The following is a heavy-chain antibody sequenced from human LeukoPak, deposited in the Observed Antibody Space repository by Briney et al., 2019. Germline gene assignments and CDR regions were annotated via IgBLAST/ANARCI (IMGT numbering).Heavy chain of an antibody. Sequence: GRSLRLSCAASGFTFDDYAMHWVRQAPGKGLEWVSGISWNSGSIGYADSVKGRFTISRDNAKNSPYLQMNSLRAEDTALYYCAKCLGRSRDGMDVWGQGTTVTVSS. D-gene: IGHD3-10*02. CDR1: GFTFDDYA. CDR3: AKCLGRSRDGMDV. V-gene: IGHV3-9*01. J-gene: IGHJ6*02. CDR2: ISWNSGSI.